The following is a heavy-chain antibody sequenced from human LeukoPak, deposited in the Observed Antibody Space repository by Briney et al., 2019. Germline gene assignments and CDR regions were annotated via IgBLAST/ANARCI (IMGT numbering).Heavy chain of an antibody. V-gene: IGHV1-69*13. Sequence: SVKVSCKASRGTFSSYAISWVRQAPGQGLEWMGGIIPIFGTANYAQKFQGRVTITADESTSTAYMELSSLRSEDTAVYYCARDHTSDDFWSGYYDYWGQGTLVTVSS. CDR2: IIPIFGTA. CDR3: ARDHTSDDFWSGYYDY. CDR1: RGTFSSYA. J-gene: IGHJ4*02. D-gene: IGHD3-3*01.